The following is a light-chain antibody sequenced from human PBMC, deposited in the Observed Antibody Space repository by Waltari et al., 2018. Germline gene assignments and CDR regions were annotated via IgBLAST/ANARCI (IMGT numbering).Light chain of an antibody. V-gene: IGKV1-33*01. CDR3: QQYDSLPLT. Sequence: DIQMTQSPSSLSASVGDRVTITCQASQDIRNYVNWYRQKPGDAPKLLIYDASNLETGVPSRFSGGGSGTHFAFTISSLQPEDIATYFCQQYDSLPLTVGGGTKVEIK. CDR1: QDIRNY. J-gene: IGKJ4*01. CDR2: DAS.